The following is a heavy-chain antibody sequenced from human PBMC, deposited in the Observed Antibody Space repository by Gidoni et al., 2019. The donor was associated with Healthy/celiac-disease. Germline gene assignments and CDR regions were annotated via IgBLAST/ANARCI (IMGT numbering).Heavy chain of an antibody. Sequence: EVRLLESGGGWVKPGGSLRISCAASGFTFSSYAMSWVRRAPGKGLEWVSAISGSGGSTYYADSVKGRFTISRDNSKNTLYLQMNSLRAEDTAVYYCAKVQQPVVYYYGMDVWGQGTTVTVSS. V-gene: IGHV3-23*01. CDR3: AKVQQPVVYYYGMDV. CDR2: ISGSGGST. CDR1: GFTFSSYA. D-gene: IGHD6-13*01. J-gene: IGHJ6*02.